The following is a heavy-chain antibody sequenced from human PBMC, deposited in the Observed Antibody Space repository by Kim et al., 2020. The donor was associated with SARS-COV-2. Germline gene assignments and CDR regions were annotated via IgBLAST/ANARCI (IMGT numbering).Heavy chain of an antibody. CDR1: GGSISSYY. CDR3: ARDGGSRWSFDY. J-gene: IGHJ4*02. CDR2: IYYSGST. Sequence: SETLSLTCTVSGGSISSYYWSWIRQPPGKGLEWIGYIYYSGSTNYNPSLKSRVTISVDTSKNQFSLKLSSVIAADTAVYYCARDGGSRWSFDYWGQGTL. V-gene: IGHV4-59*01. D-gene: IGHD6-13*01.